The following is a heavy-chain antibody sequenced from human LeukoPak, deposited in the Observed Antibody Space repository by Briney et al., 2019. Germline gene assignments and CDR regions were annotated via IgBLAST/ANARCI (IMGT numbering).Heavy chain of an antibody. CDR3: AKVYWYYDSSGYYYFDY. J-gene: IGHJ4*02. CDR2: ISGSGGST. D-gene: IGHD3-22*01. V-gene: IGHV3-23*01. Sequence: PGGSLRLSCAASGFTFSSYAMSWVRQAPGKGLEWVSAISGSGGSTYYADSVKGRFTISRDNSKNTLYLQMNSLRAEDTAVYYCAKVYWYYDSSGYYYFDYWGQGTLVTVSS. CDR1: GFTFSSYA.